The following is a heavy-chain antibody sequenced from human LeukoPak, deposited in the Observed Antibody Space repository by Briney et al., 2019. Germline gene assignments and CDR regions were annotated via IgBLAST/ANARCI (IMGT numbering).Heavy chain of an antibody. CDR2: IRGSGGNT. J-gene: IGHJ4*02. CDR3: ASGGYYFDY. CDR1: GFAFSSYA. D-gene: IGHD3-10*01. Sequence: GGSLRLSCAASGFAFSSYAMSWVRQAPGKGLEWVSTIRGSGGNTYYADSVKGRFTISRDNSKNTLYLQMNTLRAEDTAVYYCASGGYYFDYWGQGTLVTVSS. V-gene: IGHV3-23*01.